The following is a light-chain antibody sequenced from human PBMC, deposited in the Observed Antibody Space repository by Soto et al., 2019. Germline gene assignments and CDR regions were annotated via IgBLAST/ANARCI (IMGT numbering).Light chain of an antibody. J-gene: IGKJ3*01. V-gene: IGKV1-5*01. CDR3: QQYSTDPFT. CDR2: DAS. Sequence: DIQMTQSPSTLSASVGDRVTLTCRASRSITNWLAWFQQKPGKAPKLLIYDASNLESGVPSRFSGSGSGTEFTLSISSLQPDDFRTYYCQQYSTDPFTFGPGTIVDLK. CDR1: RSITNW.